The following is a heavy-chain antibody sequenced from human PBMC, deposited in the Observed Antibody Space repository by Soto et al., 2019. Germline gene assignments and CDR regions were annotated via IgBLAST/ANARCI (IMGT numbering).Heavy chain of an antibody. Sequence: QMHLQESGPGLVKPSETLSLTCTVSGDSISSSNHYWGWIRQPPGKGLEWIGRIYYSGSTNSQPSLSSRVTISVDTSKNQFSLMLTSVTAADTAVYFCARHADSFLVYYFDYWGQGTLVSVSS. CDR3: ARHADSFLVYYFDY. V-gene: IGHV4-39*01. D-gene: IGHD2-21*01. CDR1: GDSISSSNHY. J-gene: IGHJ4*02. CDR2: IYYSGST.